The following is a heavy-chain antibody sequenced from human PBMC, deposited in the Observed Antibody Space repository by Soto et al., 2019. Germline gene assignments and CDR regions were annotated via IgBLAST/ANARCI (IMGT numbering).Heavy chain of an antibody. D-gene: IGHD1-1*01. Sequence: EVQLLESGGGLVQPGGSLRLSCVGSGFTFSRYVMSWVRQAPGKGLEWVSVISGSGGASYYTDSVKGRFTISRDNSKNTLYLEMKSLGAGDTAVYYCARPDVEYFYNHMDVWGRGTPVTVSS. CDR1: GFTFSRYV. CDR2: ISGSGGAS. V-gene: IGHV3-23*01. CDR3: ARPDVEYFYNHMDV. J-gene: IGHJ6*03.